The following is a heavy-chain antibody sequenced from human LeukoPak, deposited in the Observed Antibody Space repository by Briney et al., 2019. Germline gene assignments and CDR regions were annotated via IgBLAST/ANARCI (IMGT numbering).Heavy chain of an antibody. Sequence: SETLSLTCTVSGGSISSGDYYWSWIRQPPGKGLEWIGYIYYSGSTYYNPSLKSRVTISVDTSKNQFSLKLSSVTAADTAVYYCARDNGGLAAEGYFDYWGQGTLVTVSS. CDR3: ARDNGGLAAEGYFDY. CDR1: GGSISSGDYY. J-gene: IGHJ4*02. CDR2: IYYSGST. V-gene: IGHV4-30-4*01. D-gene: IGHD6-13*01.